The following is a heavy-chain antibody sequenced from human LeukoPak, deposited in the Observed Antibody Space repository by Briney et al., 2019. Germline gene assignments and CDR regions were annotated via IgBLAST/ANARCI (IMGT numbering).Heavy chain of an antibody. CDR2: ISSSSSYI. CDR1: GFTFSRYS. V-gene: IGHV3-21*01. Sequence: GSLRLSCAASGFTFSRYSMNWVRQAPGKGLEWVSSISSSSSYIFYADSVKGRFTVSRDNAKNSLYLQMNSLRAEDTAVYYCARDPPFIIGTTFFDYWGQGTLVTVSS. D-gene: IGHD1-20*01. J-gene: IGHJ4*02. CDR3: ARDPPFIIGTTFFDY.